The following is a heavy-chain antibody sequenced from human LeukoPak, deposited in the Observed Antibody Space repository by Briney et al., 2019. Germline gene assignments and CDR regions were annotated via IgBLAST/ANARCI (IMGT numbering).Heavy chain of an antibody. CDR2: IHYSGST. V-gene: IGHV4-59*01. D-gene: IGHD5-12*01. CDR3: ARGGGYDAYYYYYYMDV. CDR1: GGSISSYY. Sequence: PSETLSLTCTVSGGSISSYYWSWIRQPPGKGLEWIGYIHYSGSTNYNPSLKSRVTISVDTSKNQFSLKLSSVTAADTAVYYCARGGGYDAYYYYYYMDVWGKGTTVTVSS. J-gene: IGHJ6*03.